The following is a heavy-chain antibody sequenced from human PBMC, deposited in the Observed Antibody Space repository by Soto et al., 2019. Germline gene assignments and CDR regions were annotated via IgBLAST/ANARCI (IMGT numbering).Heavy chain of an antibody. CDR2: IRSKAYGATT. CDR3: SRALVGAGGIIKTYYFGC. J-gene: IGHJ4*02. CDR1: GFSHGDYA. Sequence: PGLSLRRSGRSYGFSHGDYAMSWFRQAPGKALEWVGFIRSKAYGATTEYAGSVKGWLILSRDDSRSIAYLHMNSLNTDDSVLYSCSRALVGAGGIIKTYYFGCWGQGSLVTISS. D-gene: IGHD3-10*01. V-gene: IGHV3-49*03.